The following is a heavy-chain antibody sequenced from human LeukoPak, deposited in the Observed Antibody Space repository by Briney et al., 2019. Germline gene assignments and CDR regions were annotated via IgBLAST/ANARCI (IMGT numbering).Heavy chain of an antibody. CDR1: GGSLSGLY. V-gene: IGHV4-34*01. J-gene: IGHJ4*02. CDR2: MNPSGRT. D-gene: IGHD2-8*01. CDR3: ARGLKPYCTNGVCYTGDF. Sequence: MASETLSLTCGVYGGSLSGLYWNWIRQPPGKGLEWIGEMNPSGRTTYNPSLKSRVSMSLDTSKNQFSLKLSSVTAADTAVYYCARGLKPYCTNGVCYTGDFWGQGTLVTVSP.